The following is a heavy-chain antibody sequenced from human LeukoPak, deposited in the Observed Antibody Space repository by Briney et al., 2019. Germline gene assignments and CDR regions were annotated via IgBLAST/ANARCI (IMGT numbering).Heavy chain of an antibody. CDR2: ITGSSII. CDR1: GFTFSTYS. V-gene: IGHV3-48*01. D-gene: IGHD3-16*01. Sequence: GGSLRLFCAASGFTFSTYSMNWVRQAPGKGLEWVSYITGSSIIYYSDSAKGRFTVSRDNAKNSLYLQMSSLRAEDTAVYYCASVRGGYWGQGTLVTVSS. J-gene: IGHJ4*02. CDR3: ASVRGGY.